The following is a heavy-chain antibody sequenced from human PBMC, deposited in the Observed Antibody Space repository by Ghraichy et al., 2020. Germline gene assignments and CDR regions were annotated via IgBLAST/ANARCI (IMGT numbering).Heavy chain of an antibody. CDR2: IIPIFGTA. D-gene: IGHD2-2*01. CDR3: ARDHRPAASFGTLRHDAFDI. Sequence: SVKVSCKASGGTFSSYAISWVRQAPGQGLEWMGGIIPIFGTANYAQKFQGRVTITADESTSTAYMELSSLRSEDTAVYYCARDHRPAASFGTLRHDAFDIWGQGTMVTVSS. J-gene: IGHJ3*02. CDR1: GGTFSSYA. V-gene: IGHV1-69*13.